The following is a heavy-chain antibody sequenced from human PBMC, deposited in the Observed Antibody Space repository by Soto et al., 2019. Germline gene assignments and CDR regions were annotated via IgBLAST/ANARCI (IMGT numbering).Heavy chain of an antibody. CDR2: IYFNGRA. CDR3: ARRALGKGDWYYFDY. Sequence: QVQLQESGPGLVKPSETLALTCTVSGGSISSSNYYWAWVRQPPGKGLEWIGTIYFNGRAYYNPSLKSRVAMSVDTSKNQFSLKLSSVTAADTAVYYCARRALGKGDWYYFDYWGQGTLVTVSS. CDR1: GGSISSSNYY. J-gene: IGHJ4*02. D-gene: IGHD2-21*02. V-gene: IGHV4-39*01.